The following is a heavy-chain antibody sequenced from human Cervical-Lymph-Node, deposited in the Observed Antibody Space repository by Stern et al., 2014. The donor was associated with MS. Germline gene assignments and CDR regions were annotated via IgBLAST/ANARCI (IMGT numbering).Heavy chain of an antibody. Sequence: VQLLESGGGVVQPGGFLRLSCAASGFTFSNYGMHWVRQAPGKGLEWLAVIWYDGNKKYYADSVKGRFTISRDNSKNTLFLQMSSLTAEDTALYYCARGNWNYEGMGYWGQGTLVTVSS. CDR1: GFTFSNYG. J-gene: IGHJ4*02. D-gene: IGHD1-7*01. CDR2: IWYDGNKK. CDR3: ARGNWNYEGMGY. V-gene: IGHV3-33*01.